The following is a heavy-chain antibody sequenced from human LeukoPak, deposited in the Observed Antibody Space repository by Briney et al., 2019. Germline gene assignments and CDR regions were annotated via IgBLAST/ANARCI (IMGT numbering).Heavy chain of an antibody. V-gene: IGHV3-43*01. J-gene: IGHJ4*02. CDR1: GFTFDDYT. CDR2: ISWDGGST. D-gene: IGHD6-13*01. Sequence: GGSLRLSCAASGFTFDDYTMNWVRQAPGKGLEWVSLISWDGGSTYYADSVKGRFTISRDNSKNSLYLQMNSLRTEVTALYYSATAGAAAGTPAAHGFDYWGQGTLVTVSS. CDR3: ATAGAAAGTPAAHGFDY.